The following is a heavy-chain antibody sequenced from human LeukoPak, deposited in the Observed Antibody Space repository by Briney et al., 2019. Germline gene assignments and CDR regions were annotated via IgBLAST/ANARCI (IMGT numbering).Heavy chain of an antibody. V-gene: IGHV4-59*08. Sequence: SETLSLTCTVSGVSISSDYWSWIRQPPGKGLEWIGYIYYSGSTNYNPSLKSRVTISVDTSKNQFSLKLSSVTAADTAVYYCARHWGPGTYYFDYWGQGTLVTVSS. D-gene: IGHD3-16*01. J-gene: IGHJ4*02. CDR2: IYYSGST. CDR1: GVSISSDY. CDR3: ARHWGPGTYYFDY.